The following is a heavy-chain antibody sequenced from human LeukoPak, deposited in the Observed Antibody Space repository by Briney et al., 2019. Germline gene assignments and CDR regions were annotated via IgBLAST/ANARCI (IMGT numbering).Heavy chain of an antibody. V-gene: IGHV3-7*01. J-gene: IGHJ4*02. CDR3: ARVGAWELQRVFDY. CDR2: INRGGSES. CDR1: GFTFTDYW. D-gene: IGHD1-26*01. Sequence: GGSVTLSCAASGFTFTDYWMTWVRQVPGKGLEWVANINRGGSESYYVDSVKGRFTISRDNAKNSLYLQMDSLRVEDTAVYYCARVGAWELQRVFDYWGQGTLVTVSS.